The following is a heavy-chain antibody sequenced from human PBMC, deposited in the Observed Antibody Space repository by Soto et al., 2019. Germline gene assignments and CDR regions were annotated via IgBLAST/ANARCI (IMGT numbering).Heavy chain of an antibody. D-gene: IGHD2-21*01. Sequence: EVQLVESGGGLVQPGGSLRLSCVASGFTFSSNWMHWVRRVPGRGLVWVSRINTDGSSADYVDSVKGRFTISRDNAKNTLYLQMNSLRVEDTAVYYCARDGEGFWGQGTLVTVSS. CDR1: GFTFSSNW. V-gene: IGHV3-74*01. CDR3: ARDGEGF. CDR2: INTDGSSA. J-gene: IGHJ4*02.